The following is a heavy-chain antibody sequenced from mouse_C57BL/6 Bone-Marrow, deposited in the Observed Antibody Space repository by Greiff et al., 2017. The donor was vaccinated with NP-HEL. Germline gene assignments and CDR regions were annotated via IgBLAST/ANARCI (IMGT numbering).Heavy chain of an antibody. CDR2: IYPENGDT. CDR3: TTDDYGSSSYWYFDV. D-gene: IGHD1-1*01. CDR1: GFNIKDDY. V-gene: IGHV14-4*01. Sequence: EVQLQQSGAELVRPGASVKLSCTASGFNIKDDYMHWVKQRPEQGLEWIGWIYPENGDTEYASKFQGKATITADTSSNTAYLQLSSLTSEDTAVYYCTTDDYGSSSYWYFDVWGTGTTVTVSS. J-gene: IGHJ1*03.